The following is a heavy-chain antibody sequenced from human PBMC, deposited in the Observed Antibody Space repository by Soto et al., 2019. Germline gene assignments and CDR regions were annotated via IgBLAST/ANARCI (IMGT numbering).Heavy chain of an antibody. CDR2: TYYMSKWYN. CDR1: GGSVSSNAAA. Sequence: PSQTLSLTCAISGGSVSSNAAAWTWIRQSPSRGLEWLGRTYYMSKWYNDYALSVQSRITINPDTSKNQFSLQLNSVTPEDTAVYYCAKEASYYGVDVWGQGTTVTVSS. CDR3: AKEASYYGVDV. J-gene: IGHJ6*02. V-gene: IGHV6-1*01.